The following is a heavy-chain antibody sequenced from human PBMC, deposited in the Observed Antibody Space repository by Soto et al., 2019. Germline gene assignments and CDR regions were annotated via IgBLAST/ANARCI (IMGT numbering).Heavy chain of an antibody. V-gene: IGHV4-30-4*08. D-gene: IGHD5-12*01. J-gene: IGHJ4*02. CDR2: ICYSGST. CDR3: AREESGFFDY. Sequence: PSETLSLTCAVSGDSLSRADYCWSWIRQAPEKGLEWIGYICYSGSTYHNPSLKSRTSMSVDTSKRQFSLTLTSVTAAATAVYYCAREESGFFDYWGQGRLVTVSS. CDR1: GDSLSRADYC.